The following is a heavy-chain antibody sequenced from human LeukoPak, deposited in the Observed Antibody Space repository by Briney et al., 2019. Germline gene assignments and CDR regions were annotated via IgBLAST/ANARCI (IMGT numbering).Heavy chain of an antibody. CDR2: ISGSGGST. D-gene: IGHD3-22*01. J-gene: IGHJ4*02. CDR1: GFTFSSYA. Sequence: GGSLRLSCAASGFTFSSYAMSWVRQAPGKGLEWVSAISGSGGSTYYADSVKGRFTISRDNSKNTLYLQMNSLRAEDTAVYYCAKNSGDLAMIVLSCDYWGQGTLVTVSS. V-gene: IGHV3-23*01. CDR3: AKNSGDLAMIVLSCDY.